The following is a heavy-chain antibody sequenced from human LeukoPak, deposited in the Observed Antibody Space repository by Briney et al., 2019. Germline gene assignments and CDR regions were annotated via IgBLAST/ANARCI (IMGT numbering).Heavy chain of an antibody. Sequence: GGSLRLSCAASGFTFDDYGMTWVRQAPGKGLEWVSGINWNGGSTGYADSVKGRFTIFRGNAKNSLYLQMNSLRAEDTALYYCARGGGYCSSASCYAVHWFDPWGQGTLVTVSS. J-gene: IGHJ5*02. CDR2: INWNGGST. CDR1: GFTFDDYG. V-gene: IGHV3-20*04. D-gene: IGHD2-2*01. CDR3: ARGGGYCSSASCYAVHWFDP.